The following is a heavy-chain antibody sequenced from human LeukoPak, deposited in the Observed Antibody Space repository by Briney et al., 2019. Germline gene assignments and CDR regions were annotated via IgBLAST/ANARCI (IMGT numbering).Heavy chain of an antibody. J-gene: IGHJ6*02. CDR1: GFTFSNTW. CDR3: TTGPYYDSSGYYYFVRDYGMDV. D-gene: IGHD3-22*01. V-gene: IGHV3-15*01. CDR2: IKSIPDGGTT. Sequence: GGSLRLSCAASGFTFSNTWMSWVRQAPGKGLEWVGRIKSIPDGGTTDYAGPVNDRFIISRDDSKNTLYLQMSSLKTEDTAVYYCTTGPYYDSSGYYYFVRDYGMDVWGQGTAVTVSS.